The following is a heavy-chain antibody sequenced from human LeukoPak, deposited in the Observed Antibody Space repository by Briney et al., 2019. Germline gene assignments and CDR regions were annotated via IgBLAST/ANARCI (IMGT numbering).Heavy chain of an antibody. V-gene: IGHV3-48*04. CDR3: ARDYYESSGYYPWNY. J-gene: IGHJ4*02. Sequence: GGSLRLSCAASGFTSSSYSMNWVRQAPGKGLEWVSYISSSGSTIYYADSVKGRFTISRDNAKNSLYLQMNSLRAEDTAVYYCARDYYESSGYYPWNYWGQGTLVTVSS. CDR2: ISSSGSTI. CDR1: GFTSSSYS. D-gene: IGHD3-22*01.